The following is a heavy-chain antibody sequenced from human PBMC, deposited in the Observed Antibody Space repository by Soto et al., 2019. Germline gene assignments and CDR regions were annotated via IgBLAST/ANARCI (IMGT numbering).Heavy chain of an antibody. CDR3: ARDHLPDYYYYGMDV. CDR2: INLNSGDT. CDR1: GYTFSDYY. D-gene: IGHD2-2*01. Sequence: QVQLVQSGAEVKKPGASVKVSCKASGYTFSDYYIHWVRQAPGQGPEWMGWINLNSGDTNYAQKFQGWVTMTRDTAXITAYMELSRLTSDDTAIYYCARDHLPDYYYYGMDVWGQGTTVTVSS. J-gene: IGHJ6*02. V-gene: IGHV1-2*04.